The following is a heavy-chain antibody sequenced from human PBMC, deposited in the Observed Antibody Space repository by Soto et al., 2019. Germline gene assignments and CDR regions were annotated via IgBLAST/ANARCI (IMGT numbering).Heavy chain of an antibody. J-gene: IGHJ3*02. D-gene: IGHD4-17*01. Sequence: PGGSLRLSCAASGFTFSSYGMHWVRQAPGKGLEWVAVISYDGSNKYYADSVKGRFIISSDNSKNTLFLQMNSLRAEDTAVYYCAREMAVRSSDAIDIWGQGTMVTVSS. CDR2: ISYDGSNK. CDR3: AREMAVRSSDAIDI. V-gene: IGHV3-30*03. CDR1: GFTFSSYG.